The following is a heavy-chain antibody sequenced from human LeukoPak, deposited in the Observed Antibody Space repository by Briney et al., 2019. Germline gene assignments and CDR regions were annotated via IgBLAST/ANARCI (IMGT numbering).Heavy chain of an antibody. CDR2: ISGSGGST. CDR3: AREPDDFWSGSWYFYYMDV. J-gene: IGHJ6*03. D-gene: IGHD3-3*01. V-gene: IGHV3-23*01. Sequence: GGSLRLSCAASGFTFSSYAMSWVRQAPGKGLEWVSAISGSGGSTYYADSVKGRFTISRDNAKNSLYLQMNSLRAEDTAVYYCAREPDDFWSGSWYFYYMDVWGKGTTVTVSS. CDR1: GFTFSSYA.